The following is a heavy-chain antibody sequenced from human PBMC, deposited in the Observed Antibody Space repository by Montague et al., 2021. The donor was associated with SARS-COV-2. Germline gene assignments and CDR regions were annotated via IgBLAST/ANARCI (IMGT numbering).Heavy chain of an antibody. V-gene: IGHV4-59*01. CDR1: GGSISSYY. CDR2: TYYSGST. CDR3: ARGSGWMGNAFDI. Sequence: SETLSLTCTVSGGSISSYYWSWIRQPPGKGLEWIGNTYYSGSTNYNPSXKSRVTISVDTPKNQFSLKLSSVTAADTAVYYCARGSGWMGNAFDIWGQGTMVTVSS. D-gene: IGHD6-19*01. J-gene: IGHJ3*02.